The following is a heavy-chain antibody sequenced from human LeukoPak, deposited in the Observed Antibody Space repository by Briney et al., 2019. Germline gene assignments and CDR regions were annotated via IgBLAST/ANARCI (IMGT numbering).Heavy chain of an antibody. D-gene: IGHD3-22*01. CDR3: AKGPTYYYDSSGYSPIGG. J-gene: IGHJ4*02. CDR1: GFTFSSYA. Sequence: GGSPRLSCAASGFTFSSYAMSWVRQAPGKGLEWVSAISGSGGSTYYADSVKGRFTISRDNSKNTLYLQMNSLRAEDTAVYYCAKGPTYYYDSSGYSPIGGWGQGTLVTVSS. CDR2: ISGSGGST. V-gene: IGHV3-23*01.